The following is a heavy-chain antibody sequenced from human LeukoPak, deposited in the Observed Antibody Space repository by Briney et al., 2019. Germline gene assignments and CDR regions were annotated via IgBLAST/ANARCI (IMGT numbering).Heavy chain of an antibody. Sequence: GGSLRLSCTASGFVFSDYWMSWVRQAPGKGLEWLANINHDGSQTSHVDSVRGRFTVSRDNAKNSLYLQMNSLRVDDTAVYYCARDSTPRYSGYDWVFWGRGTLVTVSS. V-gene: IGHV3-7*01. CDR2: INHDGSQT. CDR1: GFVFSDYW. D-gene: IGHD5-12*01. J-gene: IGHJ4*02. CDR3: ARDSTPRYSGYDWVF.